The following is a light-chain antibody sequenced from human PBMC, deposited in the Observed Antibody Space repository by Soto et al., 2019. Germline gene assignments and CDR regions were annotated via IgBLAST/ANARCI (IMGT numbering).Light chain of an antibody. J-gene: IGLJ2*01. Sequence: QSVLTQPPSASGTPGQRVTISCSGSGSNIGSNYVYWYRQFPGTAPKLLIQRNNQRPSGVPARFSGSKSGTSASLAISGLRSEDEADYYCGGWDDSLSGPVFGGGTQLTVL. CDR1: GSNIGSNY. V-gene: IGLV1-47*01. CDR2: RNN. CDR3: GGWDDSLSGPV.